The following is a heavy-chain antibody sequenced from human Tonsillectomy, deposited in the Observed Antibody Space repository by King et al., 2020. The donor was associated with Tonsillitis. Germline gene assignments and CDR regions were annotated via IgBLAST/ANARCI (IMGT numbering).Heavy chain of an antibody. CDR2: IIPIFGTA. V-gene: IGHV1-69*01. Sequence: QLVQSGAEVKKPGSSVKVSCKASGGTFSSYAISWVRQAPGQGLEWMGGIIPIFGTANYAQKFQGRVTITADESTSTAYMELSSLRSEDTAVYYCARDLYCSSTSCRAGYYYYYGMDVWGHGTTVTVSS. J-gene: IGHJ6*02. D-gene: IGHD2-2*01. CDR1: GGTFSSYA. CDR3: ARDLYCSSTSCRAGYYYYYGMDV.